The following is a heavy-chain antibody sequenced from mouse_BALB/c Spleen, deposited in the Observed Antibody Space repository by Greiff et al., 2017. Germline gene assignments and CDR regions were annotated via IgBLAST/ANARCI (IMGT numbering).Heavy chain of an antibody. Sequence: EVMLVESGGGLVQPGGSLKLSCAASGFDFSRYWMSWVRQAPGKGLEWIGEINPDSSTINYTPSLKDKFIISRDNAKNTLYLQMSKVRSEDTALYYCARQIYDGYYGYAMDYWGQGTSVTVSS. CDR3: ARQIYDGYYGYAMDY. J-gene: IGHJ4*01. CDR1: GFDFSRYW. V-gene: IGHV4-1*02. D-gene: IGHD2-3*01. CDR2: INPDSSTI.